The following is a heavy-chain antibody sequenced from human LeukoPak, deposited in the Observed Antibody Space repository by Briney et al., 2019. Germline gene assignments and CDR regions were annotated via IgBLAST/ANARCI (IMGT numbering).Heavy chain of an antibody. D-gene: IGHD2-2*01. V-gene: IGHV3-15*05. Sequence: GGSLRLSCATSGFTFSNAWMTWVRQAPGKGLEWVGRIYRNADGGTTDYAAPVKGRFTISRDDSKNTLYLQMNSLKTEDTAVYYCTTDSYCSTTTCYASSNYYYGLDAWGQGTSVTVSS. CDR1: GFTFSNAW. CDR2: IYRNADGGTT. CDR3: TTDSYCSTTTCYASSNYYYGLDA. J-gene: IGHJ6*02.